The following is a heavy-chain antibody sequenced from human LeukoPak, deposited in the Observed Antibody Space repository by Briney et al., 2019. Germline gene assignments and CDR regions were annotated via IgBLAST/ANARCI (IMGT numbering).Heavy chain of an antibody. CDR3: ARDMRGVVVVTADFDY. CDR2: ISTSSIYI. CDR1: GFTFSSYT. J-gene: IGHJ4*02. D-gene: IGHD2-21*02. V-gene: IGHV3-21*04. Sequence: GGSLRLSCAASGFTFSSYTMNWVRQAPGKGLEWVSSISTSSIYIYYADSVKGRFTISRDNAKNSLYLQMNSLRAEDTAVYYCARDMRGVVVVTADFDYWGQGTLVTVSS.